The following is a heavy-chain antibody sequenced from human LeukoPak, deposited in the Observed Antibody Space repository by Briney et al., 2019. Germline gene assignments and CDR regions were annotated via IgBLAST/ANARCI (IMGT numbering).Heavy chain of an antibody. CDR3: ATECGENCSDDC. V-gene: IGHV3-30*02. CDR2: IRHDGSKA. Sequence: GGSLRLSSVAPALRFSFYSVYCVRQAPGKGLEWVAFIRHDGSKAQYADSVNGRFSSSRDYSENVLCRKMNSLRGDDTAIYYCATECGENCSDDCCGDGALVTVSA. D-gene: IGHD2-21*01. CDR1: ALRFSFYS. J-gene: IGHJ4*01.